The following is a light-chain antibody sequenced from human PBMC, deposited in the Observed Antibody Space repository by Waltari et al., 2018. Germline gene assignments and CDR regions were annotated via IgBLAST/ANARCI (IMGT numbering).Light chain of an antibody. CDR3: QQRTNWPRT. CDR1: QTISPY. CDR2: DAS. J-gene: IGKJ2*02. Sequence: EIVLTQSPATLSLSPGEGATLSCRASQTISPYLAWYQPKAGQAPRLLIYDASKRATGIPARFSGSGSGTDFTLTISSLEPEDFALYYCQQRTNWPRTFGQGTKLEIK. V-gene: IGKV3-11*01.